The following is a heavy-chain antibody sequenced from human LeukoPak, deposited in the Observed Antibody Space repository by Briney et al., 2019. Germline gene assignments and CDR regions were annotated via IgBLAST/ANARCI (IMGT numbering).Heavy chain of an antibody. CDR1: GYTFTNYG. V-gene: IGHV1-18*01. Sequence: ASVKVSCKASGYTFTNYGISWVRQAPGQGLEWMGWISANSGNTDYVQKFQGRVTMTTDTSTNTAYMELRSLRSDDTAVFYCARVVGLTGYSSSWYSGYYYYMDVWGKGTTVTVSS. D-gene: IGHD6-13*01. CDR3: ARVVGLTGYSSSWYSGYYYYMDV. CDR2: ISANSGNT. J-gene: IGHJ6*03.